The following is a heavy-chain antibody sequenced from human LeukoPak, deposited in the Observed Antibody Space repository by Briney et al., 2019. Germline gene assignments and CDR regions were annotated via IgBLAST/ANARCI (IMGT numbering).Heavy chain of an antibody. V-gene: IGHV3-48*02. CDR2: IRSSSTI. CDR1: GYTFSSYS. CDR3: ARDPNRDFWSGYSYSWFDP. D-gene: IGHD3-3*01. Sequence: PGGPLRLPCAASGYTFSSYSMNWVRQAPGKGLEWVSYIRSSSTIYYADSVKGRFTISRDHAKNPLSLPMPSLRDEETAVYYCARDPNRDFWSGYSYSWFDPWGQGTLVSVSS. J-gene: IGHJ5*02.